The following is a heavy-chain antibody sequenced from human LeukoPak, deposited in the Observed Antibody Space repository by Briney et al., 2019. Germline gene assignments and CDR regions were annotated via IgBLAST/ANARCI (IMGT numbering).Heavy chain of an antibody. D-gene: IGHD6-19*01. CDR1: GFTFSSYW. CDR2: ISSSGSTK. V-gene: IGHV3-48*03. J-gene: IGHJ3*02. CDR3: ARDQYSSGLDAFDI. Sequence: GGSLRLSCVASGFTFSSYWMHWVRQAPGKGLVWVSCISSSGSTKYYADSVKGRFTISRDNAKNSLYLQMNSLRAEDTAVYYCARDQYSSGLDAFDIWGQGTMVTVSS.